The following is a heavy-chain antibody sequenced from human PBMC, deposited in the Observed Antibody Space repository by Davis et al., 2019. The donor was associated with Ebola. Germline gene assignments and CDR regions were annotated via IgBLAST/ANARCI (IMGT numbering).Heavy chain of an antibody. J-gene: IGHJ6*02. D-gene: IGHD2-2*02. CDR3: ARERIIVLVPAAILGDRYYYYGMDV. CDR1: GYTFTGYY. CDR2: INPSGGST. V-gene: IGHV1-46*03. Sequence: ASVKVSCKASGYTFTGYYMHWVRQAPGQGLEWMGIINPSGGSTSYAQKFQGRVTMTRDTSTSTVYMELSSLRSEDTAVYYCARERIIVLVPAAILGDRYYYYGMDVWGQGTTVTVSS.